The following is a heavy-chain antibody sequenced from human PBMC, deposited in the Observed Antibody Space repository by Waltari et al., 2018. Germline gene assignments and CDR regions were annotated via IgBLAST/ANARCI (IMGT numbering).Heavy chain of an antibody. Sequence: EVQLVQSGAEVHKPGESLKTSCTGSGYSCTSYCIGWGRHMPGKGLEWMGIFYPGDSDTRYSPSFLGQVTISADKSISTAYLQWSSLKASDTAMYYFARRLVTTVVTGIPFDYWGQGTLVTVSS. D-gene: IGHD4-17*01. CDR3: ARRLVTTVVTGIPFDY. J-gene: IGHJ4*02. CDR2: FYPGDSDT. CDR1: GYSCTSYC. V-gene: IGHV5-51*01.